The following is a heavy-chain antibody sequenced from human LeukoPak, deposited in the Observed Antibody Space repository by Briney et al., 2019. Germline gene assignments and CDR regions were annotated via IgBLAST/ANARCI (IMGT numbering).Heavy chain of an antibody. CDR3: ARAGQEWFGELGFDY. D-gene: IGHD3-10*01. CDR2: IIPIFGTA. J-gene: IGHJ4*02. CDR1: GGTFSSYA. Sequence: SVKVSCKASGGTFSSYAISWVRQAPGQGLEWMGGIIPIFGTANYAQKFQGRVTITADKSTSTAYMELSSPRSEDTAVYYCARAGQEWFGELGFDYWGQGTLVTVSS. V-gene: IGHV1-69*06.